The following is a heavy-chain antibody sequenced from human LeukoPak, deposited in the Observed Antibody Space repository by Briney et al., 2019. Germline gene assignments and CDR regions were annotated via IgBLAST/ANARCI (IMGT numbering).Heavy chain of an antibody. D-gene: IGHD2-2*01. CDR2: INWNGGSI. CDR1: GFTFDDYG. J-gene: IGHJ4*02. Sequence: GGSLRLPCAVSGFTFDDYGMSWVRQAPGRGLEWVSGINWNGGSIGYADSVKGRFTISRDNVKNSLYLQMNSLRAEDTALYYCARGRSTFDYWGQGTLVTVSS. CDR3: ARGRSTFDY. V-gene: IGHV3-20*04.